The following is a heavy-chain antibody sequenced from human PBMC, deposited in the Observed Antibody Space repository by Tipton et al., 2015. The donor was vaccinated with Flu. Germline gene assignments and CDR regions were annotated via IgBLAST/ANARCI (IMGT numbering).Heavy chain of an antibody. CDR3: ATLTGDDY. CDR1: GDSVSSDY. V-gene: IGHV3-48*03. CDR2: ISSSGSTI. Sequence: LSLTCAVSGDSVSSDYFWYWIRQAPGKGLEWLSYISSSGSTISYADSVRGRFTISRDNAKNSLYLQLNSLRAEDTALYYCATLTGDDYWGQGDLVTVSS. D-gene: IGHD7-27*01. J-gene: IGHJ4*02.